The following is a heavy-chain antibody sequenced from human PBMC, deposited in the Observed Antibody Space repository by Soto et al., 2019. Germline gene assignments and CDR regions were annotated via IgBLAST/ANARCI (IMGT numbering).Heavy chain of an antibody. CDR3: AHQRLPPDSARLDAFDI. J-gene: IGHJ3*02. Sequence: LTCTFSGFSLSTSGVGVGWIRQSPGKALEWLALIYWDDDKRYSPSLRRRLTIAKDTSQNQVVLTLTNMDPVDSATYFCAHQRLPPDSARLDAFDIWGQGAVVTVSS. CDR2: IYWDDDK. V-gene: IGHV2-5*02. CDR1: GFSLSTSGVG. D-gene: IGHD5-12*01.